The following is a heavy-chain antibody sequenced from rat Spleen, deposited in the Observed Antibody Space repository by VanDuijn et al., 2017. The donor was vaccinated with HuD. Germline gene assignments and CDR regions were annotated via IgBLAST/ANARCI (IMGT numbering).Heavy chain of an antibody. D-gene: IGHD1-6*01. V-gene: IGHV5-19*01. J-gene: IGHJ2*01. Sequence: EVQLVESGGGLVQPGRSLKLSCAASGFTFSNYGMHWIRQAPTKGLEWVASLSPSGSDTYYRDSVKGRFTFSRDNSKSTLYLQMNRLRSEDTATYYCSTAVSGLDYYYAGGFDYWGQGVMVTVSS. CDR1: GFTFSNYG. CDR2: LSPSGSDT. CDR3: STAVSGLDYYYAGGFDY.